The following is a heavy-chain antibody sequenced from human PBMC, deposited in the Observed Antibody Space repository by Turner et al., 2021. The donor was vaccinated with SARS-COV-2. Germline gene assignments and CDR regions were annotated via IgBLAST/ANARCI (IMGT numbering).Heavy chain of an antibody. CDR1: GAFIASSRYY. D-gene: IGHD3-3*01. CDR2: INYSGPA. V-gene: IGHV4-39*01. CDR3: ERQRGGLVVTIFGVAPYRWFDP. Sequence: QLQESGPRLPKTSETRSLSCSVLGAFIASSRYYWGWVRQPPGKGLEWMGSINYSGPAYYNPSLKSRITISVESSKRQFSLKLGSGAAADTAMYYCERQRGGLVVTIFGVAPYRWFDPWGQGTLVTVSS. J-gene: IGHJ5*01.